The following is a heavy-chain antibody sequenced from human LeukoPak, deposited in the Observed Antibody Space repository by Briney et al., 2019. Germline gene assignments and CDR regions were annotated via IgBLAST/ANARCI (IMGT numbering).Heavy chain of an antibody. CDR1: GGSISSSSYY. V-gene: IGHV4-39*01. J-gene: IGHJ4*02. CDR3: AGSSTATTFDY. Sequence: PSETLSLTCTVSGGSISSSSYYWGWIRQPPGKGLEWIGSMYSRGNTYHNPSLRSRVTMSVDTPENQFSLKLSSVTAADTAVYYCAGSSTATTFDYWGQGTLVTVSS. CDR2: MYSRGNT. D-gene: IGHD4-17*01.